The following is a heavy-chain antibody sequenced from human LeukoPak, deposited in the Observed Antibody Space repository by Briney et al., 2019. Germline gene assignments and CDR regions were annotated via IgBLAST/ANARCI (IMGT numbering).Heavy chain of an antibody. J-gene: IGHJ5*02. CDR2: FSVYTEKT. CDR3: ARVVVAAAGTFRWFDP. D-gene: IGHD6-13*01. CDR1: GYDFRGYS. Sequence: ASVKVSYKASGYDFRGYSISWVRQAPGQGLEWMGWFSVYTEKTQYAQNLQGRVTMTTDPSTSTAYMELSRLRSDDTAVYYCARVVVAAAGTFRWFDPWGQGTLVTVSS. V-gene: IGHV1-18*01.